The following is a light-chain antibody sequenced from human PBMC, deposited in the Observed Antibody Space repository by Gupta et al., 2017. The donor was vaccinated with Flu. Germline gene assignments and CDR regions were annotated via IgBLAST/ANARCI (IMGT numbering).Light chain of an antibody. Sequence: PSSVSPAAGDSVTSTCRASQGISSYLAWYQQNPGKAPKLLIYAASTLQSGVPSRFSGSGSGTDFTLTINCLQSEDVATYYCQQYYSYPYTFGQGTKLEIK. J-gene: IGKJ2*01. CDR3: QQYYSYPYT. CDR2: AAS. V-gene: IGKV1-8*01. CDR1: QGISSY.